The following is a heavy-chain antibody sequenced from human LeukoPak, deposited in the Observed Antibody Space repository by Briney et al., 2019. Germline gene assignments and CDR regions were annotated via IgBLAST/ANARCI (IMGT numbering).Heavy chain of an antibody. CDR2: ICYSGAT. J-gene: IGHJ4*02. CDR1: DGSINSFY. V-gene: IGHV4-59*01. D-gene: IGHD1-7*01. Sequence: SETLSLTCTVSDGSINSFYWSWIRQPPGKGLEWIGYICYSGATNYNPSLKSRVAISADTSKNQFSLKMSSVTAADTAVYYCALTGTTMDYWGQRTLVTVSS. CDR3: ALTGTTMDY.